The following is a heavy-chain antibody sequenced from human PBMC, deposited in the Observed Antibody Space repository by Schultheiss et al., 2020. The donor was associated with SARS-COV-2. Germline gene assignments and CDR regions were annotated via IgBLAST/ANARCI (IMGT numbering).Heavy chain of an antibody. CDR3: VRDLAAAGTGWFDP. CDR1: GYTFTSYG. D-gene: IGHD6-13*01. Sequence: ASVKVSCKASGYTFTSYGISWVRQAPGQGLEWMGWISAYNGNTNYAQKLQGRVTMTTDTSTSTAYMELRSLRSDDTAVYYCVRDLAAAGTGWFDPWGQGSLVTVSS. V-gene: IGHV1-18*01. J-gene: IGHJ5*02. CDR2: ISAYNGNT.